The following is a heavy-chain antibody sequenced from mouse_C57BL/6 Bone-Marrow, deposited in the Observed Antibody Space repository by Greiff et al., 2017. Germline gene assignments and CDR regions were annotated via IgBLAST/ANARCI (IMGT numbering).Heavy chain of an antibody. CDR2: IWSGGST. V-gene: IGHV2-2*01. CDR1: GFSLTSYG. CDR3: ARERDYYYGSFWYFDV. J-gene: IGHJ1*03. Sequence: QVQLQESGPGLVQPSQSLSITCTVSGFSLTSYGVHWVRQSPGKGLEWLGVIWSGGSTDYNAAFISRLSISKDNSKSQVFFKMNSLQADDTAIYYCARERDYYYGSFWYFDVWGTGTTVTVSS. D-gene: IGHD1-1*01.